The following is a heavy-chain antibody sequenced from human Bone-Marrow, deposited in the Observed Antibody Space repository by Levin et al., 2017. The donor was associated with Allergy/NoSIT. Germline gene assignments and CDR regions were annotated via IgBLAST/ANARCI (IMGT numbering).Heavy chain of an antibody. V-gene: IGHV1-69*13. CDR2: IMPTYGAA. J-gene: IGHJ6*02. CDR1: GDTFSGYG. CDR3: ARDRDWSTMIRGLLYGMDV. Sequence: PTASVKVSCKASGDTFSGYGIMWVRQAPGQGLEWMGGIMPTYGAANYAQKFQGRLTITADEKTGTVYMELGGLTSGDTDVYYCARDRDWSTMIRGLLYGMDVWGQGTTVTVSS. D-gene: IGHD3-10*01.